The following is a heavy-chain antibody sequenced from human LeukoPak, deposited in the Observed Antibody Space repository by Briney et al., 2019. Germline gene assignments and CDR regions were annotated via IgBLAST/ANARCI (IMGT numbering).Heavy chain of an antibody. D-gene: IGHD2-21*01. V-gene: IGHV3-64*01. CDR3: ARDGEEQLDL. CDR2: ISSNGGST. CDR1: GFTFSSYA. J-gene: IGHJ5*02. Sequence: PGGSLRLSCAASGFTFSSYAMHWVRQAPGKGLEYVSAISSNGGSTYYANSVKGRFTISRDNSKNTLYLQMGSLRAEDMAVYYCARDGEEQLDLWGQGTLVTVSS.